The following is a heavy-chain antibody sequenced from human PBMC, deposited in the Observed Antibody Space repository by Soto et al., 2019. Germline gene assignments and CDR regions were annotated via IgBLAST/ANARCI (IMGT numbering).Heavy chain of an antibody. Sequence: GESLKISCKGSGYSFTSYWIGWVRQMPGKGLEWMGIIYPGDSDTRYSPSFQGQVTISADKSISTAYLQWSSLKASDTAMYYCARRSRDYYDSSGYFVDDYWGQGTLVTVPS. CDR2: IYPGDSDT. D-gene: IGHD3-22*01. J-gene: IGHJ4*02. CDR1: GYSFTSYW. CDR3: ARRSRDYYDSSGYFVDDY. V-gene: IGHV5-51*01.